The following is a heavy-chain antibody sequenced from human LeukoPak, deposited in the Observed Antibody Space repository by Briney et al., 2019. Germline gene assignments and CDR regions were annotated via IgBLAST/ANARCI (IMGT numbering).Heavy chain of an antibody. CDR3: ARRDNSDSSGYFDH. CDR1: GDSIGSGPYY. Sequence: SETPSLTCSVSGDSIGSGPYYWSWIRQSPGKGLEWIGTIYYTRNTYYNSSLKSRVTISIDTSKNQFSLKLSSVTAADTAIYYCARRDNSDSSGYFDHWGQGTLVTVSS. V-gene: IGHV4-39*01. CDR2: IYYTRNT. J-gene: IGHJ4*02. D-gene: IGHD3-22*01.